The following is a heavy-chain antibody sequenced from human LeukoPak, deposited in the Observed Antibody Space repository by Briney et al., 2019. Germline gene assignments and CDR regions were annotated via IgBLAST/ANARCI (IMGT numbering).Heavy chain of an antibody. Sequence: ASVKVSCKVSGYTLTELSMHCVRQAPGKGLEWMGGFDPEDGETIYAQKFQGRVTMTEDTSTDTAYMELSSLRSEDTAVYYCATIGYCSSTSCYNLDYWGQGTLVTVSS. D-gene: IGHD2-2*02. V-gene: IGHV1-24*01. J-gene: IGHJ4*02. CDR1: GYTLTELS. CDR2: FDPEDGET. CDR3: ATIGYCSSTSCYNLDY.